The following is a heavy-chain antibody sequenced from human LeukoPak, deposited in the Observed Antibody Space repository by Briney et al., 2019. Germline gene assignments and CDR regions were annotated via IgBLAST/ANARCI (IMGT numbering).Heavy chain of an antibody. CDR1: GLTFSTAS. CDR2: FDTGFGT. Sequence: PGGSLRLSCAASGLTFSTASLHWVRQAPGRGLEWVSAFDTGFGTYYPDSLKGRFTISRDNSKNPLFLQMNSLRAEDTAVYYCARSSGWWSLDYWGQGTLLTVSS. CDR3: ARSSGWWSLDY. V-gene: IGHV3-23*01. J-gene: IGHJ4*02. D-gene: IGHD6-19*01.